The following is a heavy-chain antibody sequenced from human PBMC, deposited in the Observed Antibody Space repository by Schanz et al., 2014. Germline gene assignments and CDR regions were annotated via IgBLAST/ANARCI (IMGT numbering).Heavy chain of an antibody. CDR2: IGRSGANT. D-gene: IGHD3-9*01. CDR1: GFTFSSYA. CDR3: ARSTYYDILTGQTHTRVDVRYFDL. Sequence: EVQLVESGGDLVQPGGSLRLSCAASGFTFSSYAMTWVRQAPGKGLEWVSAIGRSGANTFDADSLKGRFTISRDNSKNTLYLQMHSLRADDTAVYYCARSTYYDILTGQTHTRVDVRYFDLWGRGTLVTVSS. V-gene: IGHV3-23*04. J-gene: IGHJ2*01.